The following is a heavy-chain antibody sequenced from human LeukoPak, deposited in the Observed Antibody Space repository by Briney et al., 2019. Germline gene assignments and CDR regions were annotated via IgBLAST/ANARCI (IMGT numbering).Heavy chain of an antibody. Sequence: KSGESLKISCKGSGYSFTSYWVAWVRQMPGKGLEWMGIIYPRDSDTRYSPSFQGQVTISADKSISTAYLQWSSLKASDTAIYYCARRGQTMVRGPLNYFDYWGQGTLVTVSS. CDR2: IYPRDSDT. CDR3: ARRGQTMVRGPLNYFDY. V-gene: IGHV5-51*01. CDR1: GYSFTSYW. D-gene: IGHD3-10*01. J-gene: IGHJ4*02.